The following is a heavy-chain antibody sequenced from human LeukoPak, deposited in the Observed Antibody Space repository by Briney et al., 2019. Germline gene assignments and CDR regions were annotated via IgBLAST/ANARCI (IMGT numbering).Heavy chain of an antibody. CDR3: ASTRGYSYGCLDY. Sequence: KPGGSLRLSCAASGFTFSSYNMNWVRQAPGKGLEWVSSISSSSSYIYYADSVKGRFTISRDNAKNSLYLQMNSLRAEDTAVYYCASTRGYSYGCLDYWGQGTLVTVSS. CDR1: GFTFSSYN. V-gene: IGHV3-21*01. D-gene: IGHD5-18*01. J-gene: IGHJ4*02. CDR2: ISSSSSYI.